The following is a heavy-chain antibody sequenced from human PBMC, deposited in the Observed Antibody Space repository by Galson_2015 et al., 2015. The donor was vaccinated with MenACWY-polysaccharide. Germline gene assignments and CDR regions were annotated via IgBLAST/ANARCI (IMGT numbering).Heavy chain of an antibody. V-gene: IGHV4-61*03. Sequence: GKGLEWIGYIFYTGSTTYNPSLKSRVTISIGASESHFSLNLTSVTAADTAAYYCARGRALTDYWGQGTLVTVSS. J-gene: IGHJ4*02. CDR2: IFYTGST. CDR3: ARGRALTDY.